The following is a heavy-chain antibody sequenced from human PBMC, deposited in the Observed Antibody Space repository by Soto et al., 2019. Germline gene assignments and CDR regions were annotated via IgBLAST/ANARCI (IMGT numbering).Heavy chain of an antibody. CDR2: ISGSGGST. Sequence: EMQLLESGGGLVQPGGSLRLSCAASGFTFSSFAMSWVRQAPGKGLDWVSAISGSGGSTYSADSVKGRFTISRDNSKNTLYLQMSSLRAEDTAVYYCARGFSAGKGSTPDFWGQGSLVTVSS. V-gene: IGHV3-23*01. CDR1: GFTFSSFA. D-gene: IGHD6-13*01. CDR3: ARGFSAGKGSTPDF. J-gene: IGHJ4*02.